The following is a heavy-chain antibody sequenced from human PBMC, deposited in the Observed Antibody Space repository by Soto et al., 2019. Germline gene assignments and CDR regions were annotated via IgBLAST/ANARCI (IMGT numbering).Heavy chain of an antibody. D-gene: IGHD6-13*01. Sequence: ASVNVSCKASGYTFTSYYMHWVRQAPGQGLEWMGIINPSGGSTSYAQKFQGWVTMTRDTSISTAYMELSRLRSDDTAVYYCARDSSSWFDFDYWGQGTLVTVSS. V-gene: IGHV1-46*01. CDR2: INPSGGST. J-gene: IGHJ4*02. CDR1: GYTFTSYY. CDR3: ARDSSSWFDFDY.